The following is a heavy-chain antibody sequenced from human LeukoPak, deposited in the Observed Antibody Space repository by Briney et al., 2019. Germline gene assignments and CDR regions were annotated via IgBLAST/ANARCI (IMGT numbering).Heavy chain of an antibody. Sequence: RPSETLSLTCAVSGVSISSSEWWIWVRQPPGQGLEWIGEIHRDGRTRYNPSLKSRVTMSMDYSKNQFSLSVTPVTAADTAVYYCAREGGPYRPLDYSGQGTLVTVSS. CDR3: AREGGPYRPLDY. CDR2: IHRDGRT. CDR1: GVSISSSEW. V-gene: IGHV4-4*02. J-gene: IGHJ4*02.